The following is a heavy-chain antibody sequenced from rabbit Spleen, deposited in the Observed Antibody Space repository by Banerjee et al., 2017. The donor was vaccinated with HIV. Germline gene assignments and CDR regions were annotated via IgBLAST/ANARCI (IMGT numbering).Heavy chain of an antibody. D-gene: IGHD1-1*01. CDR2: IDTGSSSFT. CDR3: ARDTSSSFSSYGMDL. J-gene: IGHJ6*01. Sequence: QEQLEESGGGLVKPEGSLTLTCKASGVSFNDKDVMCWVRQAPGKGLEWIACIDTGSSSFTYFAHWAKGRFTISKASSTTVTLQMTSLTAADTATYFCARDTSSSFSSYGMDLWGPGTLVTVS. CDR1: GVSFNDKDV. V-gene: IGHV1S45*01.